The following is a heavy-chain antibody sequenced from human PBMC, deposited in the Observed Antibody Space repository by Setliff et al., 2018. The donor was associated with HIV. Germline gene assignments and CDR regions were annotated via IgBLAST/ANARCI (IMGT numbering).Heavy chain of an antibody. V-gene: IGHV4-39*01. CDR2: ISSSGNT. D-gene: IGHD3-10*01. CDR3: ARGMVRGVLLMDV. Sequence: SETLSLTCTVSGGSISSTSYYWGWIRQPPGTGLEWIGSISSSGNTYYNPSLKSRVTTSVDTPKNQFSLKLNSVTAADTAVYYCARGMVRGVLLMDVWGQGTTVTVSS. CDR1: GGSISSTSYY. J-gene: IGHJ6*02.